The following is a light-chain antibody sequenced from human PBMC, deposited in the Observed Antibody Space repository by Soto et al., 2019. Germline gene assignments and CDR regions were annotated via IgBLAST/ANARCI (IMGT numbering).Light chain of an antibody. CDR2: KAS. CDR1: QSINNW. Sequence: DIQMTQSXXXXSASVGDRVTITCRASQSINNWLAWYQQKPGKAPKLFIFKASTLESGVPSRFSGSGSGTEFTLSISSLQPDDFATYFCQQYESFPRTFGQGTKVEIK. CDR3: QQYESFPRT. J-gene: IGKJ1*01. V-gene: IGKV1-5*03.